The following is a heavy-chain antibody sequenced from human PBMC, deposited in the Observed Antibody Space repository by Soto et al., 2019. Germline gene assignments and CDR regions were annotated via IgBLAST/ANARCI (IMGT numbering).Heavy chain of an antibody. CDR1: GFTFSDYA. J-gene: IGHJ3*02. CDR3: AKDATSVNGVWDPFDM. CDR2: VGGSDDDK. Sequence: EVQLLESGGGVVQPGGSLRLSCAASGFTFSDYAMSWVRQTPGKGLQWVSGVGGSDDDKHYADSVRGRFIVSRDNSKNRLYLQMNSLRADDTAIYYCAKDATSVNGVWDPFDMWGQGTEVTVSS. D-gene: IGHD2-8*01. V-gene: IGHV3-23*01.